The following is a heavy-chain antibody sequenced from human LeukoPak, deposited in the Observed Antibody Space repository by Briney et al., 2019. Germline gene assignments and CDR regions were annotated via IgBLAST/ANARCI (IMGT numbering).Heavy chain of an antibody. CDR3: AKEGAVNANYAFDL. D-gene: IGHD4/OR15-4a*01. CDR1: GFIFSRFG. CDR2: LSDGGSHE. V-gene: IGHV3-30*18. Sequence: PGGSLRLSCVASGFIFSRFGMHWVRQAPCKGLEWVAVLSDGGSHEWFADSVKGRFTISRDNSKSTLYLQMNSLRVEDTAVYYCAKEGAVNANYAFDLWGQGTVVTVSS. J-gene: IGHJ3*01.